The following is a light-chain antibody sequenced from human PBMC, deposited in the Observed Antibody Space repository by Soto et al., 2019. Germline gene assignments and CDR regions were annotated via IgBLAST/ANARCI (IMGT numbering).Light chain of an antibody. V-gene: IGKV3-20*01. CDR2: GAS. CDR3: QHYGTTPWT. CDR1: QSVCSRC. J-gene: IGKJ1*01. Sequence: ETVLTQSPGTLSLSPGERVTLSCRTSQSVCSRCFAWYQQKPGQSRRLLIYGASTRATGIPDRFSGSGSGTDFTLTISRLEREDFAVYYCQHYGTTPWTLGQGTKVAIK.